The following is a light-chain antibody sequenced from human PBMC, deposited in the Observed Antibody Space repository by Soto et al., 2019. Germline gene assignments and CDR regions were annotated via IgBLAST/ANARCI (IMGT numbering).Light chain of an antibody. CDR2: DAS. V-gene: IGKV1-33*01. CDR3: QQYDNLPGVP. Sequence: DIQMTQSPSSLSASVGDRVTITCQASQDISNYLNWYQQKPGKAPKLLIYDASNLETGVPSRFSGSGSVTDFTFTISSLQPEDIATYYCQQYDNLPGVPFGPGTKVDIK. CDR1: QDISNY. J-gene: IGKJ3*01.